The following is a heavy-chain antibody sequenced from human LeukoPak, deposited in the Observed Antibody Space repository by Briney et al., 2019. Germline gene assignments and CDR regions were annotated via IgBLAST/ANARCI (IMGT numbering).Heavy chain of an antibody. CDR2: ISSSSSYI. J-gene: IGHJ4*02. D-gene: IGHD3-22*01. CDR1: GFTFSSYS. Sequence: PGGSLRLSCAASGFTFSSYSMNWVRQAPGKGLEWVSSISSSSSYIYYADSVKGRFTISRDNAKNSLYLEMNSLRAEDTAVYYCARGSSGYSDSEIDYWGQGTLVTVSS. CDR3: ARGSSGYSDSEIDY. V-gene: IGHV3-21*01.